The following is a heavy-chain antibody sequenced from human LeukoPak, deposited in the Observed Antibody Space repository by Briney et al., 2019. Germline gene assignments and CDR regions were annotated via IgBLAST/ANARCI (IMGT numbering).Heavy chain of an antibody. D-gene: IGHD2-8*01. CDR2: IYYSGST. V-gene: IGHV4-30-4*01. CDR1: GGSISSGDYY. J-gene: IGHJ6*02. CDR3: ARDRMLENYGMDV. Sequence: NPSETLSLTCTVSGGSISSGDYYWSWIRQPPGKGLEWIGYIYYSGSTYYNPSLKSRVTISVDTSKNQFSLKLSSVTAADTAVYYCARDRMLENYGMDVWGQGTTVTVSS.